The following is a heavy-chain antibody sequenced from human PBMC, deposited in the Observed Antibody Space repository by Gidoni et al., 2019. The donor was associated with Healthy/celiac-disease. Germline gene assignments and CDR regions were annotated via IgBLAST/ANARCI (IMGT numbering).Heavy chain of an antibody. V-gene: IGHV4-59*01. D-gene: IGHD3-3*01. CDR1: GGSISSYY. Sequence: QVQLQESGPGLVKPSETLSLTCTVSGGSISSYYWSWIRQPPGKGLEWIGYIYYSGSTNYNPSLKSRVTISVDTSKNQFSLKLSSVTAADTAVYYCARGGITIFGGWFDPWGQGTLVTVSS. CDR3: ARGGITIFGGWFDP. J-gene: IGHJ5*02. CDR2: IYYSGST.